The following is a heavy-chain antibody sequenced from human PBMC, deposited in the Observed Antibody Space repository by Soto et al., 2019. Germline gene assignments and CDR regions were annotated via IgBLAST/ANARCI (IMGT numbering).Heavy chain of an antibody. CDR2: ISYDGSNK. CDR3: AKDRQGWEDTMIVVVITYMDV. J-gene: IGHJ6*02. CDR1: GFTFSSYG. D-gene: IGHD3-22*01. Sequence: HPGGSLRLSCAASGFTFSSYGMHWVRQAPGKGLEWVAVISYDGSNKYYADSVKGRFTISRDNSKNTLYLQMNSLRAEDTAVYYCAKDRQGWEDTMIVVVITYMDVWGQGTTVTVSS. V-gene: IGHV3-30*18.